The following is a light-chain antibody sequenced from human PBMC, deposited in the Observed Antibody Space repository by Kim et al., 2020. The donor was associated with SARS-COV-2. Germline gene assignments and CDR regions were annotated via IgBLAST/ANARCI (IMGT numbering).Light chain of an antibody. CDR1: NVGTKK. CDR2: SDT. CDR3: QVWDSSALV. J-gene: IGLJ2*01. V-gene: IGLV3-9*01. Sequence: VALGQTARIACVGNNVGTKKLPWYQPRAGQAPMLVIDSDTNRPSGIPERFSGCNSGNTAILTISRAQAGDEADYYCQVWDSSALVFGGGTQLTVL.